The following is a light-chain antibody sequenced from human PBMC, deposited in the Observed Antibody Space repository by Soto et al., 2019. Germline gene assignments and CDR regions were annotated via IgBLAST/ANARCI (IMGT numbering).Light chain of an antibody. J-gene: IGKJ2*01. CDR2: DAS. Sequence: EIVLTQSPATLSLSPGERAALSCRASQSVSNFLAWYQQKPGQAPRLLIYDASNRTTGIPDRFSGSGSGTDFTLTISRLEPEDFAVYYCQQYGPSPPYTFGQGTKVDIK. V-gene: IGKV3-20*01. CDR3: QQYGPSPPYT. CDR1: QSVSNF.